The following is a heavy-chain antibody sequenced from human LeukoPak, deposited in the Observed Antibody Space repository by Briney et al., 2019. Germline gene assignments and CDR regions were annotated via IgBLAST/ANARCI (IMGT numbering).Heavy chain of an antibody. D-gene: IGHD3-16*02. CDR1: GGSISSSSYY. Sequence: PSETLSLTCTVSGGSISSSSYYWGWIRQPPGKGLEWIGSIYYSGSTYYNPSLKSRVTISVDTSKNQFSLKLSSVTAADTAVYYCAREGPSYVWGSYPHDYWGQGTLVTVSS. V-gene: IGHV4-39*07. CDR3: AREGPSYVWGSYPHDY. CDR2: IYYSGST. J-gene: IGHJ4*02.